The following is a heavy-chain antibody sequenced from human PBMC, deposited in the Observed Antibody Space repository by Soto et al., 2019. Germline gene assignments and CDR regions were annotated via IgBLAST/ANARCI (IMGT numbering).Heavy chain of an antibody. CDR1: GFTLSSYA. D-gene: IGHD1-26*01. J-gene: IGHJ4*02. V-gene: IGHV3-23*04. CDR2: ISASGGST. CDR3: AKGQNSGTYRFYFDY. Sequence: EVQLVESGGGLVQPGGSLRLSCAASGFTLSSYAMSWVRQAPGKGPEWVSGISASGGSTSYADSVKGRFTISRDNSKNTLYLQMNSLRADDTAVYHCAKGQNSGTYRFYFDYWGQGALVTVSS.